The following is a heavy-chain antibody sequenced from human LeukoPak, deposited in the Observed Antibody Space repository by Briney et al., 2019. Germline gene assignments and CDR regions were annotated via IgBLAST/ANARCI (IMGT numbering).Heavy chain of an antibody. CDR1: GLTFSSYG. Sequence: GGSLRLSCAASGLTFSSYGMHCVRQAPGKGLEWVAVISYDGSNKYYADSVKGRFTISRDNSKNTLYLQMNSLRAEDTAVYYCAKGSWNDDAFDIWGQGTMVTVSS. J-gene: IGHJ3*02. CDR2: ISYDGSNK. V-gene: IGHV3-30*18. CDR3: AKGSWNDDAFDI. D-gene: IGHD1-1*01.